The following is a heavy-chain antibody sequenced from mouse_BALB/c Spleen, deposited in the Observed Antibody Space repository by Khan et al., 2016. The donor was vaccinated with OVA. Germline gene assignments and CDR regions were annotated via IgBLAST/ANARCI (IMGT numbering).Heavy chain of an antibody. CDR1: GYTLRSYY. CDR2: LNPTNGGT. D-gene: IGHD3-2*02. CDR3: RRSGCANPFAY. V-gene: IGHV1S81*02. Sequence: QVQLQQPGAELVKPGASVKLSCQASGYTLRSYYLYWVQHRPAQGLEWIGGLNPTNGGTNFNEKFKTKATLTVDKSSSTAYMQLSSLTSVDTAVYCSRRSGCANPFAYWGQGTLVTVTA. J-gene: IGHJ3*01.